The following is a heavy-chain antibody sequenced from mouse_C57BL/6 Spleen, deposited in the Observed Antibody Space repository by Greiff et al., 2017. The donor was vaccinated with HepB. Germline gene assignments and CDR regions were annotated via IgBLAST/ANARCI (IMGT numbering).Heavy chain of an antibody. Sequence: EVKLVESGEGLVKPGGSLKLSCAASGFTFSSYAMSWVRQTPEKRLEWVAYISSGGDYIYYADTVKGRFTISRDNARNTLYLQMSSLKSEDTAMYYCTREKAYYGSSYYFDYWGEGTTLTVSS. J-gene: IGHJ2*01. D-gene: IGHD1-1*01. CDR3: TREKAYYGSSYYFDY. CDR2: ISSGGDYI. CDR1: GFTFSSYA. V-gene: IGHV5-9-1*02.